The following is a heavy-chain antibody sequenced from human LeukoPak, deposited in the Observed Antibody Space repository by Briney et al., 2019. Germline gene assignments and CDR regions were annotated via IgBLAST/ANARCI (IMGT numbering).Heavy chain of an antibody. J-gene: IGHJ3*02. CDR3: ATAGGNPLGAFGI. D-gene: IGHD1-14*01. Sequence: GASVKVSCKASGYTFTSYGISWVRQATGQGLEWMGWMNPNSGNTGYAQKFQGRVTITRNTSISTAYMELSSLRSEDTAVYYCATAGGNPLGAFGIWGQGTMVTVSS. CDR2: MNPNSGNT. V-gene: IGHV1-8*03. CDR1: GYTFTSYG.